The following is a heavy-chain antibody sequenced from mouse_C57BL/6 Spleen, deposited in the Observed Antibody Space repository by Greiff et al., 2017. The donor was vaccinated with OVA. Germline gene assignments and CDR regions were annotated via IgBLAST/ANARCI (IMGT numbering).Heavy chain of an antibody. CDR1: GFTFTDYY. CDR3: ARDGSSPAWFAY. V-gene: IGHV7-3*01. CDR2: IRNKANGYTT. Sequence: EVQRVESGGGLVQPGGSLSLSCAASGFTFTDYYMSWVRQPPGKALEWLGFIRNKANGYTTEYSASVKGRFTISRDNSQSILYLQMNALRAEDSATYYCARDGSSPAWFAYWGQGTLVTVSA. D-gene: IGHD1-1*01. J-gene: IGHJ3*01.